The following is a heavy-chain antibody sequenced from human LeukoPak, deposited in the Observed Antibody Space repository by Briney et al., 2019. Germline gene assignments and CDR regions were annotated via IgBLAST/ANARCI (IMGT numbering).Heavy chain of an antibody. CDR3: NRVRDRGDCDAFDI. CDR2: IYSGGST. CDR1: GFTVSSNY. J-gene: IGHJ3*02. D-gene: IGHD2-21*02. Sequence: GGSLRLSCAASGFTVSSNYMPWVRQAPGKGLEWVSVIYSGGSTYSADSVQGRFTISRDNSKNTPYLQMNSLRAEDTAAYYCNRVRDRGDCDAFDIWGQGTMVTVSS. V-gene: IGHV3-53*01.